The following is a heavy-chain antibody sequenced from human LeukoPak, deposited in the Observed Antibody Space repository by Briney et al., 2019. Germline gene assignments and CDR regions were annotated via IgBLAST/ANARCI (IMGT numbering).Heavy chain of an antibody. Sequence: PGGSLRLSCAASGFTFSSYSMNWVRQAPGKGLEWVSSISSSSTYIYYADSVKGRFTVSRDNAKNSLYLQMSSLRAEDTAVYFCASQYTSSRIFDDWGQGTLVTVSS. CDR2: ISSSSTYI. D-gene: IGHD6-13*01. CDR1: GFTFSSYS. V-gene: IGHV3-21*01. J-gene: IGHJ4*02. CDR3: ASQYTSSRIFDD.